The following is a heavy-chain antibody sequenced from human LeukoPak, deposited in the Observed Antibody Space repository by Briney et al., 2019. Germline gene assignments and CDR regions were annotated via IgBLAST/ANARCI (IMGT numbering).Heavy chain of an antibody. CDR2: INHSGSA. Sequence: SETLSLTCAVYGGSFSGYYWSWIRQPPGKGLEWIGEINHSGSANYNPSLKSRVTISVDTSKNQFSLKLSSVTAADTAVYYCARAPRDYDFWSGPPHYYYMDVWGKGTTVTVSS. V-gene: IGHV4-34*01. CDR1: GGSFSGYY. CDR3: ARAPRDYDFWSGPPHYYYMDV. J-gene: IGHJ6*03. D-gene: IGHD3-3*01.